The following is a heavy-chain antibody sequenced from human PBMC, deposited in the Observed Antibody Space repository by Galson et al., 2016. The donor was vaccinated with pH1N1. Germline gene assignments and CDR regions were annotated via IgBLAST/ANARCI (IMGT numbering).Heavy chain of an antibody. CDR3: AHSLYGDYVGCFDP. CDR1: GFSLSTSGVG. CDR2: IYWNDDK. D-gene: IGHD4-17*01. J-gene: IGHJ5*02. Sequence: PALVKPTQTLTLTCTFSGFSLSTSGVGVGWIRQPPGKALEWLALIYWNDDKRYSPSQKSRLTITKDTSKNQVVLTMANMDPVDTATYYCAHSLYGDYVGCFDPWGQGTLVTVSS. V-gene: IGHV2-5*01.